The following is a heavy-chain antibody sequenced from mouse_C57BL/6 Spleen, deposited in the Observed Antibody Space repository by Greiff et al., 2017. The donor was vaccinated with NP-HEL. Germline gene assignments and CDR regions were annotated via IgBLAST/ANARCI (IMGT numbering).Heavy chain of an antibody. CDR1: GYTFTSYW. D-gene: IGHD1-1*01. V-gene: IGHV1-59*01. J-gene: IGHJ4*01. CDR3: ARRITTVVATNAMDY. Sequence: QVQLQQSGAELVRPGTSVKLSCKASGYTFTSYWMHWVKQRPGQGLEWIGVIDPSDSYTNYNQKFKGKATLTVDTSSSTAYMQLSSLTSEDSAVYYCARRITTVVATNAMDYWGQGTSVTVSS. CDR2: IDPSDSYT.